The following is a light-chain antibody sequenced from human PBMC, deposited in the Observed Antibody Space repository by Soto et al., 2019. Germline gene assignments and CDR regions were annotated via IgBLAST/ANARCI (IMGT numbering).Light chain of an antibody. Sequence: DIQMTQSPSTLSASVGDRVTITCRASQSISTWLAWYQQKPGKAPNLLISSASSLESGVPSRFSGGGSGTDFTLTISSLQPDDFATYYCQHYYSYPYTFGQGTKLEIK. V-gene: IGKV1-5*01. CDR3: QHYYSYPYT. CDR1: QSISTW. CDR2: SAS. J-gene: IGKJ2*01.